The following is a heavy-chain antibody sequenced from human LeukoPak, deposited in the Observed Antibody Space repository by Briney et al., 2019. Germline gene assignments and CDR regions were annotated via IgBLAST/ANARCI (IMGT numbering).Heavy chain of an antibody. J-gene: IGHJ6*03. V-gene: IGHV5-51*01. Sequence: GESLMVSCKGYGYRVTRYLIGWVRQLPGTGQKLMVIMYPGDSDTRYSTSFQGQVTISADKSISTAYLQWSSLKASDTAMYYCARRNYDYVWHYYYYYMDVWGKGTTVTVSS. CDR1: GYRVTRYL. CDR3: ARRNYDYVWHYYYYYMDV. D-gene: IGHD3-16*01. CDR2: MYPGDSDT.